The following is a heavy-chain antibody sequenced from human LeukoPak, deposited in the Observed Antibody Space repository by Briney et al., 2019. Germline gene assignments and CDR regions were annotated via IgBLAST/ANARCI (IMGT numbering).Heavy chain of an antibody. CDR1: GITFSSYW. D-gene: IGHD6-19*01. V-gene: IGHV3-7*01. J-gene: IGHJ4*02. Sequence: GSLRLSCAASGITFSSYWMSWVRQAPGKGLEWVANIKQDGSEKYYVDSVKGRFTISRDNAKNSLYLQMNSLRVEDTAVYYCAREPTYTNSWYTTCDYWGQGTLVTVSS. CDR2: IKQDGSEK. CDR3: AREPTYTNSWYTTCDY.